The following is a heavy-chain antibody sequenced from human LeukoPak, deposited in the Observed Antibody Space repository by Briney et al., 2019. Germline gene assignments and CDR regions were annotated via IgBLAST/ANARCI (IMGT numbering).Heavy chain of an antibody. J-gene: IGHJ5*02. V-gene: IGHV1-69*13. CDR1: GGTFSSYA. CDR3: ARGQPDSSGFSLPPFDP. CDR2: IIPIFGTA. Sequence: GASVKVSCKASGGTFSSYAISWVRQAPGQGLEWMGGIIPIFGTANYAQKFQGRVTITADESTSTAYMELSSLRSEDTAVYYRARGQPDSSGFSLPPFDPWGQGTLVTVSS. D-gene: IGHD6-19*01.